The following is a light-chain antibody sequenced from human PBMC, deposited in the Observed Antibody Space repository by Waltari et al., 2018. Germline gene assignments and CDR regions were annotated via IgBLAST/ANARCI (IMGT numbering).Light chain of an antibody. CDR2: LGS. CDR3: LKGLQTPPLYI. V-gene: IGKV2-28*01. J-gene: IGKJ2*01. CDR1: QSLLHSNGHNY. Sequence: DTVMTQSPLSLPVTPGEPASISCRSSQSLLHSNGHNYVDWYLQKPGQSPQLLIYLGSNRASGVPDRFSGSGSGTYFTLRISRVESEDVGVYSCLKGLQTPPLYIFGQGTKLEIK.